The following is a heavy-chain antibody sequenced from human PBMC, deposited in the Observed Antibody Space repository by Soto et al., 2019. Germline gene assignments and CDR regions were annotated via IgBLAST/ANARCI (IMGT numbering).Heavy chain of an antibody. CDR1: GFTFSSYN. D-gene: IGHD6-25*01. V-gene: IGHV3-30-3*01. Sequence: VQLVESGGGLVKPGGSLRLSCAASGFTFSSYNMHWVRQAPGEGLEWVAVISFDGANTFYADSVKGRFTISRDISRDTLYLQMSRLRVEDTAVYYCARDGYNRGGFDYWGQGTLVSVSS. J-gene: IGHJ4*02. CDR2: ISFDGANT. CDR3: ARDGYNRGGFDY.